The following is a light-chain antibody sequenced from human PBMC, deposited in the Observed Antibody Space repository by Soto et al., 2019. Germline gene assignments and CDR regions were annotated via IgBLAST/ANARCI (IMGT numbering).Light chain of an antibody. CDR3: QSYDTRLSDLV. V-gene: IGLV2-14*01. CDR1: SSDVGGYKY. J-gene: IGLJ2*01. CDR2: EVS. Sequence: QSALTQPASVSGSPGESITISCTGTSSDVGGYKYVSWYQQHPGKAPKVMIYEVSNRPSGVPDRFSGSKSGTSASLAITGLQAEDESNYYCQSYDTRLSDLVFGGGTQLTVL.